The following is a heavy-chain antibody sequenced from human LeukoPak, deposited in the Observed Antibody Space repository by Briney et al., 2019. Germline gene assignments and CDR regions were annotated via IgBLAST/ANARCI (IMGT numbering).Heavy chain of an antibody. D-gene: IGHD2-8*01. CDR3: ARDCTNGVCSTYNAFDI. J-gene: IGHJ3*02. V-gene: IGHV3-7*04. Sequence: PGGSLRLSCAASGFTFSSYRMSWVRQAPGKGLEWVANIKQDGSEKNYVDSVKGRFTISRDNAKNSLYLQMNSLRAEDTAVYYCARDCTNGVCSTYNAFDIWGQGTMDTVSS. CDR2: IKQDGSEK. CDR1: GFTFSSYR.